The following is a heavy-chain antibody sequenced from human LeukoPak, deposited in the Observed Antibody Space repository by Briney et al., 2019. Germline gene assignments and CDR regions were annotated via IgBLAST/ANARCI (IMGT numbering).Heavy chain of an antibody. CDR3: TRDSDTTGWSWVH. D-gene: IGHD6-19*01. J-gene: IGHJ4*02. CDR1: GYSFTTSLYT. V-gene: IGHV1-3*01. Sequence: ASVKVSCKTSGYSFTTSLYTIHWIRQVPGHRPEWMGYINAGTGNTKYSQKFQGRVTITADTSATTVYMELSSLTSEDTAVYYCTRDSDTTGWSWVHWGQGTQVTVSS. CDR2: INAGTGNT.